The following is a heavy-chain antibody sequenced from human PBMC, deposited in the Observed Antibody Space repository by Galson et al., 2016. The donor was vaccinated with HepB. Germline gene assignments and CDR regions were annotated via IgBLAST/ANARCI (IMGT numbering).Heavy chain of an antibody. CDR3: ARLANHFDGSGEDPFDI. J-gene: IGHJ3*02. Sequence: QSGAEVKKPGESLTISCKASGYRFTGQWIGWVRQTPEKGLEWMGIIYPGDSDTRYSPSFQGQVTISVDKSITTAYLQWSSLKASDTAMYYCARLANHFDGSGEDPFDIWGQGTMVTVSS. CDR1: GYRFTGQW. D-gene: IGHD3-22*01. V-gene: IGHV5-51*01. CDR2: IYPGDSDT.